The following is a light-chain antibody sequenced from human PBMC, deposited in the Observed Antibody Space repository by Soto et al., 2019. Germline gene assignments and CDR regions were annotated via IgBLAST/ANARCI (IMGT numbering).Light chain of an antibody. Sequence: SYELTQPPSVSVSPGQTARITCSGDALPKQYAYWYQQKPGQAPVLVIYTDSERPSGIPERFPGSSSGTTVTLTISGVQAEDEADYYCQSADSSGTYWVFGGGTKVTVL. CDR1: ALPKQY. V-gene: IGLV3-25*03. CDR2: TDS. CDR3: QSADSSGTYWV. J-gene: IGLJ3*02.